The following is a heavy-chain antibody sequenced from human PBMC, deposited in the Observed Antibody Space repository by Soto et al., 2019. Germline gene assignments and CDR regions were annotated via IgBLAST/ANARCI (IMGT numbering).Heavy chain of an antibody. D-gene: IGHD6-13*01. J-gene: IGHJ4*02. Sequence: GGSLRLSCAASGFSFSSSWMHWVRQGPGKGLVWVSRISTDGSSIAYADSVKGRFTISRDSAKNTLYLQMNSLRAEDTAVYYCVREYSSSRYFDYWGQGPLVTVPS. CDR3: VREYSSSRYFDY. V-gene: IGHV3-74*01. CDR2: ISTDGSSI. CDR1: GFSFSSSW.